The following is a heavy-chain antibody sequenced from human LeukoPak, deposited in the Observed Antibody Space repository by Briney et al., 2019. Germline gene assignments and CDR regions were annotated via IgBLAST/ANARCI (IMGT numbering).Heavy chain of an antibody. CDR1: GDSISSRNCY. CDR2: IYYGGGT. J-gene: IGHJ4*02. D-gene: IGHD5-24*01. CDR3: ARHPVETLDFDY. V-gene: IGHV4-39*01. Sequence: SETLSLTCTVSGDSISSRNCYWGWIRQPPGKGLEWIGSIYYGGGTYCSPSLKSRVTISVDTSKNQFSLKLSSVTAADTAVYYCARHPVETLDFDYWGQGTLVTVSS.